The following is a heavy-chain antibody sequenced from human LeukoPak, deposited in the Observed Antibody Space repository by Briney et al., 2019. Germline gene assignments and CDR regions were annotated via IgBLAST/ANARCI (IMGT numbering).Heavy chain of an antibody. CDR2: ISSSSSTI. CDR1: GFTFSSYS. D-gene: IGHD3-10*01. CDR3: ARDLYGSGSYYSGLTGY. Sequence: GGSLRLSCAASGFTFSSYSMNWVRQAPGKGLEWVSYISSSSSTIYYADSVKGRFTISRDNAKNSLYLQMNSLRAEDTAVYYCARDLYGSGSYYSGLTGYWGQGTLVTVSS. J-gene: IGHJ4*02. V-gene: IGHV3-48*01.